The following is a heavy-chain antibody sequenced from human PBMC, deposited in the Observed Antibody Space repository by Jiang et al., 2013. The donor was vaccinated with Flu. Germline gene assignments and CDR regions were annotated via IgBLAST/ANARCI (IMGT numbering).Heavy chain of an antibody. V-gene: IGHV3-21*01. CDR2: ISSSSSYI. Sequence: QLLESGGGLVKPGGSLRLSCAASGFTFSSYSMNWVRQAPGKGLEWVSSISSSSSYIYYADSVKGRFTISRDNAKNSLYLQMNSLRAEDTAVYYCAREERDSSGYYYLGRNFDYWGQGTLVTVSS. CDR3: AREERDSSGYYYLGRNFDY. CDR1: GFTFSSYS. D-gene: IGHD3-22*01. J-gene: IGHJ4*02.